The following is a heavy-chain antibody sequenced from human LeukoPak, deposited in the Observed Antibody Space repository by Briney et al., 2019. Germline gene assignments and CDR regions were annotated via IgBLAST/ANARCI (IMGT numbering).Heavy chain of an antibody. V-gene: IGHV1-69*04. D-gene: IGHD2-15*01. J-gene: IGHJ4*02. CDR2: IIPILGIA. CDR3: ARVCGGSCYSYYFDY. Sequence: SVKVSCKASGGTFSSYAISWVRQAPGQGLEWMGRIIPILGIANYAQKFQGRVTFTADKSTSTAYMELSSLRSEDTAVYYCARVCGGSCYSYYFDYWGQGTLVTVSS. CDR1: GGTFSSYA.